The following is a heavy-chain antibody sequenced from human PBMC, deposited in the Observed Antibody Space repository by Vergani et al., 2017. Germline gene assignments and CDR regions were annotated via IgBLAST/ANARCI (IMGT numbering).Heavy chain of an antibody. CDR2: IYYSGST. J-gene: IGHJ6*02. V-gene: IGHV4-59*01. CDR3: AAADYGDFSYSGMDV. CDR1: GGSISSYY. D-gene: IGHD4-17*01. Sequence: QVQLQESGPGLVKPSETLSLTCTVSGGSISSYYWSWIRQPPGKGLEWIGYIYYSGSTNYNPSLKSRVTIPVDKSKNQFSPKLNSVTAADTAVYYCAAADYGDFSYSGMDVWGQGTTVTVSS.